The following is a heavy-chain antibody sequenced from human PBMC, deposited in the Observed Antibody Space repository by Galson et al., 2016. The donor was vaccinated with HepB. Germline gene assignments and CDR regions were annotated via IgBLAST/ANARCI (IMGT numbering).Heavy chain of an antibody. J-gene: IGHJ4*02. Sequence: QSGAEVKKPGESLKISCKGSGYSFTNYWIGWVRQMPGKGLEWMGVIHPDDSDTKYSPSFQGQVTMSADKSISTAYLQWSSLKASDTAMYYCARFSGSGWGSFDYWGQGTLVTVSS. CDR1: GYSFTNYW. D-gene: IGHD6-19*01. CDR3: ARFSGSGWGSFDY. CDR2: IHPDDSDT. V-gene: IGHV5-51*01.